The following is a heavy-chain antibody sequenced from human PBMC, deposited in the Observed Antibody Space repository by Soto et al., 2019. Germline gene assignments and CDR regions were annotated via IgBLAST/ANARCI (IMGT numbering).Heavy chain of an antibody. D-gene: IGHD5-12*01. Sequence: SQTLSLTCAVYGGSFSGYYWSWIRQPPGKGLEWIGEINHSGSTNYNPSLKSRVTISVDTSKNQFSLKLSSVTAADTAVYYCAREPLGVVATITRPSVFDYWGQGTLVTVSS. CDR2: INHSGST. CDR1: GGSFSGYY. J-gene: IGHJ4*02. CDR3: AREPLGVVATITRPSVFDY. V-gene: IGHV4-34*01.